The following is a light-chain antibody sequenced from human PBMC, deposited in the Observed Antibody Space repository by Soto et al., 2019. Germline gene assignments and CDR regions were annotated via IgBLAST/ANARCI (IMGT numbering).Light chain of an antibody. V-gene: IGKV1-9*01. CDR1: QGITSS. Sequence: IHLTQSPSSLSASVGARVTVTCRASQGITSSLAWYQQKPGKSPKLLIYAPSTLQSGVPSRFSGSGSATDVTLTISGQQPEDFAGYYCQQLKTYPPTFGQGTKVEIK. CDR3: QQLKTYPPT. CDR2: APS. J-gene: IGKJ1*01.